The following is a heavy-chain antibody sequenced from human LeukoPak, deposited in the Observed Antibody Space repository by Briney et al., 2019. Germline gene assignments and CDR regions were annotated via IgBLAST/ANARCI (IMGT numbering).Heavy chain of an antibody. J-gene: IGHJ4*02. CDR3: ARVGATVTYY. CDR2: TSSDGTNK. V-gene: IGHV3-30-3*01. CDR1: GFTFRNYA. D-gene: IGHD4-17*01. Sequence: GRSLRLSCAASGFTFRNYAMHCVRQAPGKGLEWVAATSSDGTNKYYADSVKGRFTISRDNSMNALHLQTSSLRADDTAIYYCARVGATVTYYWGQGSLVTVSS.